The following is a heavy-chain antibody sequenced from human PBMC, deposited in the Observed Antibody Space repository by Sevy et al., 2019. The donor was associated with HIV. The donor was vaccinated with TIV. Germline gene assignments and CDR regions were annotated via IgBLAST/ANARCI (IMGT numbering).Heavy chain of an antibody. V-gene: IGHV3-23*01. J-gene: IGHJ3*02. CDR1: GFTFSNYA. CDR2: IFRGGDGT. Sequence: GGSLRLSCVASGFTFSNYAMNWVRQAPGKGLEWVSTIFRGGDGTYYANSVKGRFTISRDNSKDTVYLQLSSLRADDTAVYYCAGALYDSSGSFAALDIWGQGTMVTVSS. D-gene: IGHD3-22*01. CDR3: AGALYDSSGSFAALDI.